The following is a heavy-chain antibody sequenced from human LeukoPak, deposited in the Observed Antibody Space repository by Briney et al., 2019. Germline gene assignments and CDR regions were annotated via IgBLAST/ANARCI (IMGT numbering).Heavy chain of an antibody. CDR1: GFTFSSYG. CDR2: ISYDGSNK. Sequence: PGGSLRLSCAASGFTFSSYGMHWVRQAPDKGLEWVAVISYDGSNKYYADSVKGRFTISRDNAKNSLYLQMNSLRAEDTAVYYCARVHYFYGGNSEVYFDYWGQGTLVTVSS. D-gene: IGHD4-23*01. J-gene: IGHJ4*02. V-gene: IGHV3-30*03. CDR3: ARVHYFYGGNSEVYFDY.